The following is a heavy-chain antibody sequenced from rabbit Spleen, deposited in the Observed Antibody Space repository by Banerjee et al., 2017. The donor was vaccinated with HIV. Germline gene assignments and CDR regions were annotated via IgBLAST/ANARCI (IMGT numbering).Heavy chain of an antibody. CDR2: IYAGTGGVT. D-gene: IGHD4-2*01. CDR1: GFSFNNNYW. CDR3: ARGGYGGHIYAMGL. V-gene: IGHV1S45*01. Sequence: QEQLVESGGGLVQPGGSLKLSCKASGFSFNNNYWMCWVRQAPGKGLEWIACIYAGTGGVTYYASWAKGRFTISKTSSTTVTLQMTSLTDADTATYFCARGGYGGHIYAMGLWGPGTLVTVS. J-gene: IGHJ4*01.